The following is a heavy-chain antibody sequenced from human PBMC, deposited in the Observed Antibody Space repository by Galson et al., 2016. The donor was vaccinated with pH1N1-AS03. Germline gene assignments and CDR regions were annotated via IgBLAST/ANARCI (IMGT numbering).Heavy chain of an antibody. D-gene: IGHD5-18*01. J-gene: IGHJ4*02. CDR1: GFTFSTYA. CDR2: ISGADLST. V-gene: IGHV3-23*01. Sequence: SLRLSCAASGFTFSTYAMSWVRQAPGKGLEWVSSISGADLSTYYADSVKGRFTVSTDNSKNTLYLQMNGLRAEDTAIYYCANPRATGTTMVTGLDYWGQGILVTFSS. CDR3: ANPRATGTTMVTGLDY.